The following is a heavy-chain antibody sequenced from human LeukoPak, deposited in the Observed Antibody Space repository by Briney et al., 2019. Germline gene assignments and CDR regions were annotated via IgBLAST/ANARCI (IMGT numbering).Heavy chain of an antibody. V-gene: IGHV1-69*05. CDR3: ASQRGPVIYSGSPGAFDI. CDR1: GGTFSSYA. Sequence: GASVKVSCKASGGTFSSYAISWVRQAPGQGLEWMGGIIPIFGTANYAQKFQGRVTITTDESTSTAYMELSCLRSEDTAVYYCASQRGPVIYSGSPGAFDIWGQGTMVTVSS. D-gene: IGHD1-26*01. CDR2: IIPIFGTA. J-gene: IGHJ3*02.